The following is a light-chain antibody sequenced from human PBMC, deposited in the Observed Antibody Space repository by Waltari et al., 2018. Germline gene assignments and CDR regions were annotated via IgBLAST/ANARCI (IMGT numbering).Light chain of an antibody. Sequence: QPVVTQSSSASASLGASVKLTCTLDSGHSSYAVAWHQLQAEKGPRFLMKINSEGSHSKGAEIADRFSGSSSGAERFLSISSVQSEDEADYYCQTWGTGFVIFGGGTKLTVL. J-gene: IGLJ2*01. V-gene: IGLV4-69*02. CDR2: INSEGSH. CDR1: SGHSSYA. CDR3: QTWGTGFVI.